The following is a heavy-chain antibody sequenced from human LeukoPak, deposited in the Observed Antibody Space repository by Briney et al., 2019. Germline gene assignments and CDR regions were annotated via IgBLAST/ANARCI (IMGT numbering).Heavy chain of an antibody. J-gene: IGHJ4*02. CDR3: ARGRAVAEY. CDR2: INTSGST. V-gene: IGHV4-4*07. D-gene: IGHD6-19*01. Sequence: PSETLSLTXTVSGGSISNYYWSWIRQPAGKGLEWIGRINTSGSTNYNPSLKSRVTMSADTSKNQFSLQLSSVTATDTAVYYCARGRAVAEYWGQGILVTVSS. CDR1: GGSISNYY.